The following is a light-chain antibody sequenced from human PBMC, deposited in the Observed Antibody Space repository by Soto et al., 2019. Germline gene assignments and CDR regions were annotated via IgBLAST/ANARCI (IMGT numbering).Light chain of an antibody. CDR1: QSVRSN. Sequence: EIVMTQSPATLSVSPGERATLSCRASQSVRSNLAWYQQKPGQAPRLLIYGASTRAPGIPARFSGSGSGTEFTLTISSLQSEDFAVYYCQQYNNWPLWTFGQGTKVEIK. CDR3: QQYNNWPLWT. J-gene: IGKJ1*01. CDR2: GAS. V-gene: IGKV3-15*01.